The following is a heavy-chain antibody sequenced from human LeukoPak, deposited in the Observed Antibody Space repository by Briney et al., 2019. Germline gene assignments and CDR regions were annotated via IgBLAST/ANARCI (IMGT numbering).Heavy chain of an antibody. CDR3: ASDCARDDAFDI. CDR2: IYYSGST. CDR1: GGSISSYY. V-gene: IGHV4-59*01. J-gene: IGHJ3*02. Sequence: SETLSLTCTVSGGSISSYYWSWIRQPPGKGLEWIGYIYYSGSTNYNPSLKSRVTISVDTSKSQFSLKLSSVTAADTAVYYCASDCARDDAFDIWGQGTMVTVSS.